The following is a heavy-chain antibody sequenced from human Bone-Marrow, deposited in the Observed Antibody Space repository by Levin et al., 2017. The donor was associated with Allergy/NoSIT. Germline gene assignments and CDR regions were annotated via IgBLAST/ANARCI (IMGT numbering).Heavy chain of an antibody. CDR2: IRNRTHHYAT. V-gene: IGHV3-73*01. Sequence: GGSLRLPCEASGFNFSDSALHWVRQASGKGLEWIGRIRNRTHHYATAYDASAGGRFTISRDDSKSTTYLLMTSLKTDDTAVYYCSVGRELWGQVTLVAVSS. CDR1: GFNFSDSA. J-gene: IGHJ4*02. CDR3: SVGREL. D-gene: IGHD1-7*01.